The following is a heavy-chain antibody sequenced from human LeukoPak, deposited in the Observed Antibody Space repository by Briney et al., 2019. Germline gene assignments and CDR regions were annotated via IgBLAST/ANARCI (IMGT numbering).Heavy chain of an antibody. CDR3: AREGGLGAAAYYYYYMDV. CDR2: IYYSGST. CDR1: GGSISSYY. V-gene: IGHV4-59*01. J-gene: IGHJ6*03. Sequence: SETLSLTCTVSGGSISSYYWSWIRQPPGKGLEWIGYIYYSGSTNYNPSLKSRVTISVDTSKNQFSLKLSSVTAADTAVYYCAREGGLGAAAYYYYYMDVWGKGTTVTVSS. D-gene: IGHD6-13*01.